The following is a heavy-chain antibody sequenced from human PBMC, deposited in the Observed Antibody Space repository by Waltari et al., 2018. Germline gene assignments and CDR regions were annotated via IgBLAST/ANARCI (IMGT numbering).Heavy chain of an antibody. D-gene: IGHD6-6*01. Sequence: QVQLQESGPGLVKPSETLSLTCTVSGGPISSSSYYWGWIRQAPGKGLEWIASIYYDGTTYYNPSLKSRLTASVDTSKNQFSLGLTSVTAADTAVYYCARHTSVAARRFDYWGQGTPVTVSS. CDR2: IYYDGTT. CDR3: ARHTSVAARRFDY. J-gene: IGHJ4*02. V-gene: IGHV4-39*01. CDR1: GGPISSSSYY.